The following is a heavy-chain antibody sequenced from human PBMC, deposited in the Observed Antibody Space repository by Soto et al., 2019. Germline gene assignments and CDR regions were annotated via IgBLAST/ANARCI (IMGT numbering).Heavy chain of an antibody. V-gene: IGHV1-58*01. CDR2: IVVGSGNT. D-gene: IGHD6-13*01. CDR1: GFTFTSSA. CDR3: AAGGLGSSCYFNRRYYYGMDV. J-gene: IGHJ6*02. Sequence: SVKVSCKASGFTFTSSAVQWVRQARGQRLEWIGWIVVGSGNTNYAQKFQERVTITRDMSTSTAYMELSSLRSEDTAVYYCAAGGLGSSCYFNRRYYYGMDVWGQGTTVTVSS.